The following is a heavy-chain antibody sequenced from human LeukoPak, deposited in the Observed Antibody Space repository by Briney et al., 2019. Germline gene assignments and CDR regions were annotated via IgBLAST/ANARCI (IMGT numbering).Heavy chain of an antibody. Sequence: GGSLRLSCAASGFTFSNAWVSWVRQAPGKGLEWVGRIKSKTDGGTTDYAAPVKGRFTISRDDSKNTLYLQMNSLKTEDTAVYYCTTVLPSGGVHDYWGQGTLVTVSS. CDR2: IKSKTDGGTT. D-gene: IGHD2-8*02. CDR1: GFTFSNAW. CDR3: TTVLPSGGVHDY. J-gene: IGHJ4*02. V-gene: IGHV3-15*01.